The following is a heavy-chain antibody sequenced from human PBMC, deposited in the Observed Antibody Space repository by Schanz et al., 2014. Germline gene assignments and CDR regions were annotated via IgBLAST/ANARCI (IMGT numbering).Heavy chain of an antibody. D-gene: IGHD3-10*01. Sequence: EVQLVESGGGWVQPGGSLRLSCATSGFTLNNAWMNWVRQAPGKGLQWVARIKSKTDGGTRDYAAPVKGRFTISTDDSKNTVYLQRNSLKPEDTAVYYCTADLWFGAVWGVWWGQGTLVTVSS. CDR1: GFTLNNAW. V-gene: IGHV3-15*01. J-gene: IGHJ4*02. CDR3: TADLWFGAVWGVW. CDR2: IKSKTDGGTR.